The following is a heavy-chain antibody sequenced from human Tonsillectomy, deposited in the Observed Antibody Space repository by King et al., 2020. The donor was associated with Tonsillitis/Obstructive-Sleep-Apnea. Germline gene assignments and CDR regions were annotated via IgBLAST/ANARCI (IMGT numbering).Heavy chain of an antibody. Sequence: PLQESGPGLVKPSQTLSLTCTVSGGSISSGGYYWSWIRQHPGKGLEWIGYIYYSGSTYYNPSLRSRVTISVDTSKNQFSLKLSSVTAADTAVDYCARVAAGTDYYMDVWGKGTTVTVSS. CDR3: ARVAAGTDYYMDV. CDR1: GGSISSGGYY. CDR2: IYYSGST. D-gene: IGHD6-13*01. J-gene: IGHJ6*03. V-gene: IGHV4-31*03.